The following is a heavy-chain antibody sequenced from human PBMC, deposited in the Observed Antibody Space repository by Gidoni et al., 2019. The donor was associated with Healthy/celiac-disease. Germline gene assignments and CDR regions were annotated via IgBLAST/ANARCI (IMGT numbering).Heavy chain of an antibody. CDR2: IIPIFGTA. CDR3: ARDPAPTVGLYYYYGMDV. D-gene: IGHD4-17*01. Sequence: QVQLVQSGAEVKKPGASVKVSCKASGGTFSRYAISWVRQAPGQGLEWMGGIIPIFGTANYAQKFQGRVTITADESTSTAYMELSSLRSEDTAVYYCARDPAPTVGLYYYYGMDVWGQGTTVTVSS. CDR1: GGTFSRYA. V-gene: IGHV1-69*01. J-gene: IGHJ6*02.